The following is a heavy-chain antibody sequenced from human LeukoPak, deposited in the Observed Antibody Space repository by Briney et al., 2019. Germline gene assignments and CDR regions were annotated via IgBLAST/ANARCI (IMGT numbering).Heavy chain of an antibody. CDR1: GGSFSGYY. CDR2: IYYSGST. V-gene: IGHV4-34*01. D-gene: IGHD3-10*01. J-gene: IGHJ5*02. CDR3: AREGSITMVRGVNWLDP. Sequence: SETLSLTCAVYGGSFSGYYWGWIRQPPGKGLEWIGSIYYSGSTYYNPSLKSRVTISVDTSKNQFSLKLSSVTAADTAVYYCAREGSITMVRGVNWLDPWGQGTLVTVSS.